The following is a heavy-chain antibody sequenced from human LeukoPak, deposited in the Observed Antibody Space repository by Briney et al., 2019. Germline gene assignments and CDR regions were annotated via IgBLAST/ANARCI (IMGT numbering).Heavy chain of an antibody. CDR3: ARPRPNARGWFDP. J-gene: IGHJ5*02. D-gene: IGHD6-25*01. CDR1: GGSISSSSYY. CDR2: IYYSGST. V-gene: IGHV4-39*01. Sequence: PSETLSLTCTVSGGSISSSSYYWGWLRQPPGKGLEWIGSIYYSGSTYYNPSLKSRVTISVDTSKNQFSLKLSSVTAADTAVYYCARPRPNARGWFDPWGQGTLVTVSS.